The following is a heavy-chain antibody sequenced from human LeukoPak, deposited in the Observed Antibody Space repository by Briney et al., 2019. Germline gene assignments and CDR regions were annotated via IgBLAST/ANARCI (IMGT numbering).Heavy chain of an antibody. CDR1: GENFSIYF. V-gene: IGHV4-34*01. D-gene: IGHD6-19*01. J-gene: IGHJ3*02. CDR2: INHGGST. Sequence: SETLSLTCAVYGENFSIYFYSWIRQPPGKGLEWIGEINHGGSTSYNPSLKSRVTISVDTSKNQFSLKLSSVTAADTAVYYCARNIFSSGWYNAFDIWGQGTMVTVSS. CDR3: ARNIFSSGWYNAFDI.